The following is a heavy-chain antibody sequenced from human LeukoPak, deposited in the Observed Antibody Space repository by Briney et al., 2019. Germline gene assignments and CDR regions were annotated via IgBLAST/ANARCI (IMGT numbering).Heavy chain of an antibody. D-gene: IGHD6-19*01. CDR1: GFTVSSNY. CDR2: ISGSGGST. V-gene: IGHV3-23*01. Sequence: GASLRHSCASSGFTVSSNYMSWVRRAPGKGLEWVSSISGSGGSTYYADCVKGRFTISRDNSKNTLYLQMNRLRAEDTAVYYCARSGVAGTGDYWGQGTLVTVSS. J-gene: IGHJ4*02. CDR3: ARSGVAGTGDY.